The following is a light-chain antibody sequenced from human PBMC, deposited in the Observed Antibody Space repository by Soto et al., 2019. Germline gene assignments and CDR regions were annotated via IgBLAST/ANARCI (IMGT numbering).Light chain of an antibody. J-gene: IGKJ2*01. V-gene: IGKV3-11*01. CDR2: AAS. CDR3: QQRSNWPRT. CDR1: QSVSSY. Sequence: EIVLTQSPATLSLSPGERATLSCRASQSVSSYLAWYQQKPGQAPRLLIYAASNRATGIPARFSGSGSGTDFTLTISSLESEDFAVYYCQQRSNWPRTFGQGTKLEIK.